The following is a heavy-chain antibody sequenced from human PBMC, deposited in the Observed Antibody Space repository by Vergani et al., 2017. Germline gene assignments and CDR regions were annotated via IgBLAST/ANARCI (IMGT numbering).Heavy chain of an antibody. D-gene: IGHD3-16*02. CDR3: AKVYLSSNAALRTWSYYYYYYMDV. CDR2: ISGSGGST. V-gene: IGHV3-23*01. J-gene: IGHJ6*03. CDR1: GFTFSSYA. Sequence: EVQLLESGGGLVQPGGSLRLSCAASGFTFSSYAMSWVRQAPGKGLEWVSAISGSGGSTYYADSVKGRFTISRDNSKNTLYLQMNSLRAEDTAVYYCAKVYLSSNAALRTWSYYYYYYMDVWGKGTTVTVSS.